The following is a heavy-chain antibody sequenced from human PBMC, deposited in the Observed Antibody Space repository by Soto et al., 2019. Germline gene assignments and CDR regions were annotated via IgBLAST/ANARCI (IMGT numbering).Heavy chain of an antibody. V-gene: IGHV3-30*18. CDR3: AKDGGYRRPDPGGGGGEVDY. CDR1: GFTFSSYG. CDR2: ISYDGSNK. J-gene: IGHJ4*02. D-gene: IGHD3-16*01. Sequence: QVQLVESGGGVVQPGRSLRLSCAASGFTFSSYGMHWVRQAPGKGLEWVAVISYDGSNKYYADSVKGRFTISRDNSKNTRDLQRHSRRVEDTAVYYWAKDGGYRRPDPGGGGGEVDYWGQGTLVTVSS.